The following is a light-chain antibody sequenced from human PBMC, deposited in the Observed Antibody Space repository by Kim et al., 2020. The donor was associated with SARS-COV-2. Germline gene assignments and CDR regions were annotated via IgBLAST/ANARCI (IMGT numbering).Light chain of an antibody. CDR1: SSNVGSYNS. CDR2: DVS. J-gene: IGLJ2*01. Sequence: GQSGTISCTGTSSNVGSYNSVSWYQQHPGKAPKLIIYDVSKRPSGVPDRFSGSKSGNTASLTISGLQAEDEADYSCCSYAGSYTRVFGGGTQLTVL. CDR3: CSYAGSYTRV. V-gene: IGLV2-11*01.